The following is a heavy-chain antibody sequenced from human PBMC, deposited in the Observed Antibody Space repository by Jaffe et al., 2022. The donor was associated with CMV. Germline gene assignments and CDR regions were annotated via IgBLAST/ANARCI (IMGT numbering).Heavy chain of an antibody. J-gene: IGHJ6*03. CDR3: AKSGSSGYLDYYYYYMDV. CDR1: GFTFSSYA. V-gene: IGHV3-23*04. Sequence: EVQLVESGGGLVQPGGSLRLSCAASGFTFSSYAMSWVRQAPGKGLEWVSAISGSGGSTYYADSVKGRFTISRDNSKNTLYLQMNSLRAEDTAVYYCAKSGSSGYLDYYYYYMDVWGKGTTVTVSS. CDR2: ISGSGGST. D-gene: IGHD3-22*01.